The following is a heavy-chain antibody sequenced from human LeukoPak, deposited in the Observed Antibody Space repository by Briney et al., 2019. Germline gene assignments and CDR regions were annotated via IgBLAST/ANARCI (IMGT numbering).Heavy chain of an antibody. CDR2: ISGSGGST. J-gene: IGHJ4*02. Sequence: GGSLRLSCAASGFTFTSYAMSWVRQAPGKGLEWVAAISGSGGSTYYADSVKGRFTISRDKSKNTLYLQMDSLRAEDTAVYYCAKDGDSSGYYWRKYYFDYWGQRTPVTVSS. D-gene: IGHD3-22*01. V-gene: IGHV3-23*01. CDR3: AKDGDSSGYYWRKYYFDY. CDR1: GFTFTSYA.